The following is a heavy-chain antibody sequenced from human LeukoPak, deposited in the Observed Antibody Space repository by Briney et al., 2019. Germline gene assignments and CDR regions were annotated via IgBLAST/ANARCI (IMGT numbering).Heavy chain of an antibody. D-gene: IGHD3-10*01. CDR1: GFTFSSYA. CDR3: ARGNYYGSGSYLLYGMDV. J-gene: IGHJ6*02. CDR2: ISSNGGST. V-gene: IGHV3-64*01. Sequence: GGSLRLSCAASGFTFSSYAMHWVRQAPGKGLEYVSAISSNGGSTYYANSVKGRFTISRGNSKNTLYLQMGSLRAEDMAVYYCARGNYYGSGSYLLYGMDVWGQGTTVTVSS.